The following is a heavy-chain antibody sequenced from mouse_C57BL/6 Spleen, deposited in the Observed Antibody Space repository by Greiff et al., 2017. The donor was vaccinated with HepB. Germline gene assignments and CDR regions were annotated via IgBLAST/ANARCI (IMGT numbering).Heavy chain of an antibody. V-gene: IGHV1-42*01. J-gene: IGHJ2*01. Sequence: EVKLQESGPELVKPGASVKISCKASGYSFTGYYMNWVKQSPEKSLEWIGEINPSTGGTTYNQKFKAKATLTVDKSSSTAYMQLKSLTSEDSAVYYCARKTVHFDYWGQGTTLTVSS. CDR2: INPSTGGT. CDR1: GYSFTGYY. CDR3: ARKTVHFDY.